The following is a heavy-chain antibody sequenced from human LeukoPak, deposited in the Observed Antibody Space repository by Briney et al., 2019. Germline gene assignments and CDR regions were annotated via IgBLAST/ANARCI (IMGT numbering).Heavy chain of an antibody. CDR1: GGTFSSYA. CDR2: IDPNSGGT. D-gene: IGHD3-9*01. CDR3: ARVEDYDILPLDY. Sequence: ASVKVSCKASGGTFSSYAISWVRQAPGQGLEWMGWIDPNSGGTNYAQKFQGRVTMTRDTSISTAYMELSRLRSDDTAVYYCARVEDYDILPLDYWGQGTLVTVSS. V-gene: IGHV1-2*02. J-gene: IGHJ4*02.